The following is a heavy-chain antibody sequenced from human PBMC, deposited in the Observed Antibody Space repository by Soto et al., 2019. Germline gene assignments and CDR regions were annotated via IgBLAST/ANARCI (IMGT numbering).Heavy chain of an antibody. CDR3: VKGRSGEYDYYALDV. Sequence: GGSLRLSCSASGFRFASYAIHWVRQAPGKGLEYVSAISSNGGSTYHVDSVKGRFTISRDNSKNTVYLQMTSLRIEDTGVYYCVKGRSGEYDYYALDVWGQGTTVTVSS. D-gene: IGHD3-3*01. V-gene: IGHV3-64D*06. CDR1: GFRFASYA. CDR2: ISSNGGST. J-gene: IGHJ6*02.